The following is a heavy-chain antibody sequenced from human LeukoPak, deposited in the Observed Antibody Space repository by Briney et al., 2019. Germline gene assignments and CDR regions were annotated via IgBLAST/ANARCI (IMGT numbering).Heavy chain of an antibody. V-gene: IGHV1-2*02. D-gene: IGHD2/OR15-2a*01. J-gene: IGHJ3*02. Sequence: GASVKVSCKASGYIFTGYYMHWVRQAPGQGLEWMGWINPNSGGTSYAQKFQGRVTMTRDTSISTAYMELSRLRSDDTAVYYCAREDYSTTTCLKAFDIWGQGTMVTVS. CDR2: INPNSGGT. CDR3: AREDYSTTTCLKAFDI. CDR1: GYIFTGYY.